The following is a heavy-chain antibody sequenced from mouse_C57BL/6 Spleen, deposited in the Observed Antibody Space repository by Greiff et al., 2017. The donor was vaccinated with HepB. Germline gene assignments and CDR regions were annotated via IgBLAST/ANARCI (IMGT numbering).Heavy chain of an antibody. CDR3: ARGVVARYYAMDY. D-gene: IGHD1-1*01. Sequence: QVQLQQSGAELAKPGASVKLSCKASGYTFTSYWMHWVNQRPGQGLEWIGYINPSSGYTKYNQKFKDKATLTADKSSSTAYMQLSSLTYEDSAVYYCARGVVARYYAMDYWGQGTSVTVSS. V-gene: IGHV1-7*01. CDR2: INPSSGYT. CDR1: GYTFTSYW. J-gene: IGHJ4*01.